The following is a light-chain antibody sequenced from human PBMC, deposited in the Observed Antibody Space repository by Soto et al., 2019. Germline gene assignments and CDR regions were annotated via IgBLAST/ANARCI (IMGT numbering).Light chain of an antibody. J-gene: IGKJ4*01. CDR2: DAS. CDR1: QDINNF. CDR3: QQYNDLPLT. V-gene: IGKV1-33*01. Sequence: DIQMTQSPSSLSSSVGDRVTITCQASQDINNFLNWYQQKPGQAPRLLIYDASKLEVEVPSRFSGRGSGTNFSFTISRLQPEDFATYFCQQYNDLPLTVGGGTRVESK.